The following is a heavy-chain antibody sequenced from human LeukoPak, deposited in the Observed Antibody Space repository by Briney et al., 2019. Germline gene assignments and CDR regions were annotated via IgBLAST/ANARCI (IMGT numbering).Heavy chain of an antibody. Sequence: PSETLSLTCTVSGGSFGNYYWSWIRQPPGKGLEWIGYIYDSGTTNYNPSLKSRVTISVDTATNQFSQKLRSVTAADTAVYYCARDFSAAFDIWGQGTMVTVSS. J-gene: IGHJ3*02. CDR2: IYDSGTT. D-gene: IGHD2/OR15-2a*01. CDR1: GGSFGNYY. V-gene: IGHV4-59*01. CDR3: ARDFSAAFDI.